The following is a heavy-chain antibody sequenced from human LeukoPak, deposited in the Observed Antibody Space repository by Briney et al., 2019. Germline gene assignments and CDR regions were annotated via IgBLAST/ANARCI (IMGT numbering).Heavy chain of an antibody. D-gene: IGHD5-18*01. CDR1: GGSISSYY. V-gene: IGHV4-59*01. CDR2: IEYRGST. Sequence: PSETLSLTCTVSGGSISSYYWSWIRQPPGKGLEWIAYIEYRGSTTYNPSLRNRVTISVDTSRNQFSLKLSSVTAADTAVYYCARSRSGYSYDHAAFEVWGQGTMVTVSS. J-gene: IGHJ3*01. CDR3: ARSRSGYSYDHAAFEV.